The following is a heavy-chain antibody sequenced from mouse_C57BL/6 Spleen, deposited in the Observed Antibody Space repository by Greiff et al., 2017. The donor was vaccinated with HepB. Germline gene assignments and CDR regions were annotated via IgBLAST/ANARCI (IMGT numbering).Heavy chain of an antibody. CDR3: ARGGGLRRGPAWFAY. D-gene: IGHD2-2*01. CDR1: GFSLTSYG. V-gene: IGHV2-2*01. J-gene: IGHJ3*01. Sequence: VKLMESGPGLVQPSQSLSITCTVSGFSLTSYGVHWVRQSPGKGLEWLGVIWSGGSTDYNAAFISRLSISKDNSKSQVFFKMNSLQADDTAIYYCARGGGLRRGPAWFAYWGQGTLVTVSA. CDR2: IWSGGST.